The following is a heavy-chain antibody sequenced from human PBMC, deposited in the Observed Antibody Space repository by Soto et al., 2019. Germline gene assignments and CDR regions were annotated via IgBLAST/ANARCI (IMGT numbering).Heavy chain of an antibody. CDR2: IYDGGNT. CDR1: GVSISSRSYY. Sequence: QLQLQESGPGLVKPSETLSLTCIVSGVSISSRSYYWGWIRQPPGKGLEWIGAIYDGGNTYYNPSLKSRGTISVDTSKSQISLKLTSVTAADTAVYYCASAESMVRGVIFSSWFESWGQGTLVSVSS. CDR3: ASAESMVRGVIFSSWFES. V-gene: IGHV4-39*01. J-gene: IGHJ5*01. D-gene: IGHD3-10*01.